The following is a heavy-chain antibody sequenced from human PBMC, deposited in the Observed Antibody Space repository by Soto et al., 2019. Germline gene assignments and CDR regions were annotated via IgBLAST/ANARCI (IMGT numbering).Heavy chain of an antibody. CDR2: IYYSGST. J-gene: IGHJ4*02. CDR3: ARVKYSSSWGGYYFDY. D-gene: IGHD6-13*01. Sequence: PSETLSLTCTVSGVSISSYYWSWIRQPPGKGLEWIGYIYYSGSTNYNPSLKSRVTISVDTSKNQFSLKLSSVTAADTAVYYCARVKYSSSWGGYYFDYWGQGTLVTVSS. CDR1: GVSISSYY. V-gene: IGHV4-59*01.